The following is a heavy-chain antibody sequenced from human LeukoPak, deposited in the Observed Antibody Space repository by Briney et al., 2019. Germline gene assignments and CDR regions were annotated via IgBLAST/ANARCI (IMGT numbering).Heavy chain of an antibody. CDR3: AGGPAARVGMDV. CDR2: INHSGST. CDR1: GGSFSGYY. J-gene: IGHJ6*02. D-gene: IGHD3-3*01. V-gene: IGHV4-34*01. Sequence: SETLSLTCAVYGGSFSGYYWSWIRQPPGKGLEWIGEINHSGSTNYNPSLKSRVTISVDTSKNQFSLKLSSVTAADTAVYYCAGGPAARVGMDVWGQGTTVTVSS.